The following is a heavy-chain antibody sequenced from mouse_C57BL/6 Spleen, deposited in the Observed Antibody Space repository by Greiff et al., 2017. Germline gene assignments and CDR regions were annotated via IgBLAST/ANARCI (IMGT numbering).Heavy chain of an antibody. Sequence: EVKLLESGPGLVKPSQSLSLTCSVTGYSITSGYYWNWIRQFPGNKLEWMGYISYDGSNNYNPSLKNRIPITRDTSKNQFFLKLNSVTTEDTATYCCARKTMVTDWYFDVWGTGTTVTVSS. V-gene: IGHV3-6*01. CDR2: ISYDGSN. D-gene: IGHD2-2*01. CDR1: GYSITSGYY. J-gene: IGHJ1*03. CDR3: ARKTMVTDWYFDV.